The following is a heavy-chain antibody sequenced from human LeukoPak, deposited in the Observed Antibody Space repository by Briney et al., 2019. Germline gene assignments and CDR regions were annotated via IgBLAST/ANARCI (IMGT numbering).Heavy chain of an antibody. V-gene: IGHV4-38-2*02. CDR2: IYHSGST. CDR1: GYSISSGYY. D-gene: IGHD3-10*01. J-gene: IGHJ4*02. Sequence: SETLSLTCTVSGYSISSGYYWGWIRQPPGKGLEWIGSIYHSGSTNYNPSLKSRVTISVDTSKNQFSLKLSSVTAADTAVYYCARTRYYYNSRSYGAPYYFDYWGQGTLVTVSS. CDR3: ARTRYYYNSRSYGAPYYFDY.